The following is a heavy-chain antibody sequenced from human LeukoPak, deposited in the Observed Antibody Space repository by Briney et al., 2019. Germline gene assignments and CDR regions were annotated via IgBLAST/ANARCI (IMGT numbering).Heavy chain of an antibody. V-gene: IGHV3-30-3*01. CDR1: GFTFSSYA. J-gene: IGHJ4*02. D-gene: IGHD3-22*01. CDR3: ARVAGEYYYDSSGYPYYFDY. CDR2: ISYDGSNK. Sequence: GGSLRLSCAASGFTFSSYAMHWVRQAPGKGLEWVAVISYDGSNKYYADSVKGRFTISRDNSKNTLYLQMNSLRAEDTAVYYCARVAGEYYYDSSGYPYYFDYWGQGTLVTVSS.